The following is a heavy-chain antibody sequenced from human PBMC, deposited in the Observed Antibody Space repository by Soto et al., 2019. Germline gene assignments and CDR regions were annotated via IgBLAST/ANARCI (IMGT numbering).Heavy chain of an antibody. J-gene: IGHJ5*02. V-gene: IGHV4-39*01. Sequence: QLQLQESGPGLVKPSETLSLTCTVSGGSISSSSYYWGWIRQPPGKGLEWIGSIYYSGSTYYNPSLKSRVTISVDTSKNQCSLKLSSLTAADTAVYYCARHKCHILTGYNNWFDPWGQGTLVTVSS. CDR1: GGSISSSSYY. D-gene: IGHD3-9*01. CDR2: IYYSGST. CDR3: ARHKCHILTGYNNWFDP.